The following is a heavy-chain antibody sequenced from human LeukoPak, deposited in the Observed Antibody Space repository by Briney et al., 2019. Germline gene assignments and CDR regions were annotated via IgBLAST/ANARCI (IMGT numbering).Heavy chain of an antibody. CDR2: IYTSGST. Sequence: SETLSLTCTVSGGSISSYYWSWIRQPAGKGLEWIGRIYTSGSTNYNPSLKSRVTMLVDTSKNQFSLKLSSVTAADTALYYCARVVYCTNGICYSRWYFDLWGRGTLVTVSS. D-gene: IGHD2-8*01. V-gene: IGHV4-4*07. J-gene: IGHJ2*01. CDR1: GGSISSYY. CDR3: ARVVYCTNGICYSRWYFDL.